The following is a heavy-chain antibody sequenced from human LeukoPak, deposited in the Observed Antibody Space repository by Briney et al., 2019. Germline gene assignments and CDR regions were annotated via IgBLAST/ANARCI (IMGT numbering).Heavy chain of an antibody. J-gene: IGHJ4*02. CDR2: IKQDGSEK. V-gene: IGHV3-7*01. CDR3: ARSNNAGFDY. Sequence: PGGSLRLSCAASGFTFSSYWMSGVRQAPGKGLEWVANIKQDGSEKYYVDSVMGRFTISRDNPKNSLYLQMNSLRAEDTALYYCARSNNAGFDYWGQGTLVTVSS. CDR1: GFTFSSYW. D-gene: IGHD2-8*01.